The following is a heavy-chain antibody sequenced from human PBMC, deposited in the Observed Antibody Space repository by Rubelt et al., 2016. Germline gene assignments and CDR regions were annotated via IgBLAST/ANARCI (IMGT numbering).Heavy chain of an antibody. CDR2: FYSDGST. D-gene: IGHD6-19*01. CDR1: GGSISSISYY. V-gene: IGHV4-39*01. CDR3: ARRGYNSGHSYLDF. Sequence: QLHLQESGPRLVKPSETLSLTCTVSGGSISSISYYWAWIRQPPGKGLEWLGTFYSDGSTYYNPSHKSRIPIPVDTSKNQFSLKLSSVTAADTAVYYRARRGYNSGHSYLDFWGQGTLVTVS. J-gene: IGHJ4*02.